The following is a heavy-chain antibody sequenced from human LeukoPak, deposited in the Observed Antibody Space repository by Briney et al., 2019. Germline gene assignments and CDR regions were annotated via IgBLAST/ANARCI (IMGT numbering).Heavy chain of an antibody. D-gene: IGHD3-3*01. CDR1: GFTFSSYG. CDR2: ISGSGDST. Sequence: PGGSLRLSCAASGFTFSSYGMTWVRQAPGKGLEWVSAISGSGDSTYYADSVKGRFTISRDNSKNTLYLQMNSLRAEDTAIYYCARDERLLSFLKWGQGTLVTVSS. J-gene: IGHJ4*02. CDR3: ARDERLLSFLK. V-gene: IGHV3-23*01.